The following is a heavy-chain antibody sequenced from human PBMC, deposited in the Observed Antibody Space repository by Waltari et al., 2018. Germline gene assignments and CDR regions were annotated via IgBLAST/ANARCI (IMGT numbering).Heavy chain of an antibody. CDR3: ATRDVYSGSPC. V-gene: IGHV4-4*02. Sequence: QVQLRESGPGLVRPSATLSLTCTVCVDSMTTGSWWTWVRQSPGKGLEWIGEIHKSGDTNYKPSLKSRVTLSIDKSRDVFSLQLTSVTAADTAVYYCATRDVYSGSPCWGQGTLVAVSS. D-gene: IGHD1-26*01. J-gene: IGHJ4*01. CDR2: IHKSGDT. CDR1: VDSMTTGSW.